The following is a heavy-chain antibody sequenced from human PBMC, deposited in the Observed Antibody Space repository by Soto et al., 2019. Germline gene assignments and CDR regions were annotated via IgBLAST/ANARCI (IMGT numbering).Heavy chain of an antibody. Sequence: PGGSLRLSCAASGFTFDDYTMHWVRQAPGKGLEWVSLTSWDGRSTYYADSVEGRFTISRDNNKNSLYLQMNSLRTEDTALYYCVKDGLDRNFQHWGQGTLVTVSS. V-gene: IGHV3-43*01. J-gene: IGHJ1*01. CDR1: GFTFDDYT. CDR3: VKDGLDRNFQH. CDR2: TSWDGRST.